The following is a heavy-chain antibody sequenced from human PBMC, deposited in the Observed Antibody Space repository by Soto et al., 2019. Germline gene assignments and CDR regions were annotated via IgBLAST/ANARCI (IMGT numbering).Heavy chain of an antibody. V-gene: IGHV1-69*01. CDR2: IIPIFGTA. J-gene: IGHJ5*02. CDR3: ARTYCSSTSCQKRTGWFAP. D-gene: IGHD2-2*01. CDR1: GGTFSSYA. Sequence: QVQLVQSGAEVKKPGSSVKVSCKASGGTFSSYAISWVRQAPGQGLEWMGGIIPIFGTANYAQKFQGRVTITADESTSTAYMELSSLRSEDTAVYYCARTYCSSTSCQKRTGWFAPWGQGTLVTVSS.